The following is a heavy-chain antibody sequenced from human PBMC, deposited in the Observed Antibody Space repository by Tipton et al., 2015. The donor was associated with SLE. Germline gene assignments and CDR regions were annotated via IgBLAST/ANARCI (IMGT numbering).Heavy chain of an antibody. J-gene: IGHJ4*02. CDR3: ARGFLDF. Sequence: GRFTISRDNAKNTLYLQMDNLRAEDTAVYYCARGFLDFWGQGALVTVSS. D-gene: IGHD2-21*01. V-gene: IGHV3-74*01.